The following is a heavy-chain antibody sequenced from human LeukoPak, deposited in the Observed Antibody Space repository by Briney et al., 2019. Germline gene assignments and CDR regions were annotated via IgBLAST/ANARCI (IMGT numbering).Heavy chain of an antibody. J-gene: IGHJ5*02. V-gene: IGHV3-7*01. Sequence: GGSLRLSCAASGFTFSSYWMSWVRQAPGKGLEWVANIKEDGSEKYYVDSVKGRFTISRDDAKHSLYLQMNSLRAEDTAVYYCARTREGNWFDPWGQGTLVTVSS. D-gene: IGHD5-24*01. CDR3: ARTREGNWFDP. CDR1: GFTFSSYW. CDR2: IKEDGSEK.